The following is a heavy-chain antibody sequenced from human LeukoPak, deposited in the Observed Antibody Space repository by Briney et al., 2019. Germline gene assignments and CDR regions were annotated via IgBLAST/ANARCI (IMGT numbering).Heavy chain of an antibody. D-gene: IGHD2-15*01. J-gene: IGHJ4*02. CDR1: GFTFSSYA. Sequence: GGSLRLPCAASGFTFSSYAMSWVRQAPGKGLEWVSAISGSGGSTYYADSVKGRFTISRDNSKNTLYLQMDSLRAEDAAVYYCAKDVRGGCSGGTCYYWGQGTLVTVSS. CDR3: AKDVRGGCSGGTCYY. CDR2: ISGSGGST. V-gene: IGHV3-23*01.